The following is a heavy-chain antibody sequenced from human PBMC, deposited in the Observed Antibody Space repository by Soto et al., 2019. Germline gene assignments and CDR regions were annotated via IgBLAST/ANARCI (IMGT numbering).Heavy chain of an antibody. CDR2: IKKDGSEK. CDR1: GFTFSTYW. J-gene: IGHJ3*02. D-gene: IGHD1-26*01. Sequence: EVQLVESGGGLVQPGGSLRLSCAGSGFTFSTYWMSWVRQAPGKGLEWVANIKKDGSEKYYVDSVKGRFTISRDNAKNSLYLQMSSLRAEDTAVYYCARVEAGAAEEDALDIWGQGTMVTVSS. CDR3: ARVEAGAAEEDALDI. V-gene: IGHV3-7*01.